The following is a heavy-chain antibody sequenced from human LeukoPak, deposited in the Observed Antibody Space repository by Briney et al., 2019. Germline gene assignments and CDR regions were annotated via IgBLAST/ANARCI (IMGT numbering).Heavy chain of an antibody. Sequence: GGSLRLSCAASGFTFSSYSMNWVRQAPGKGLEWVSSISSSSSYIYYADSVKGRFTISRDNAKNSLYLQMNSLRAEDTAVYYCATIFYYGSGSYYWYFNTDYYYGMDVWGQGTTVTVSS. V-gene: IGHV3-21*01. J-gene: IGHJ6*02. CDR1: GFTFSSYS. CDR3: ATIFYYGSGSYYWYFNTDYYYGMDV. CDR2: ISSSSSYI. D-gene: IGHD3-10*01.